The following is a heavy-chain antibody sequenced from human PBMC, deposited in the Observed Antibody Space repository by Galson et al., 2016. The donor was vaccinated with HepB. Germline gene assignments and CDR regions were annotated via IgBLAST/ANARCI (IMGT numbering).Heavy chain of an antibody. D-gene: IGHD6-6*01. CDR1: GFAFSSHW. CDR3: ARDLGGSSCLDY. J-gene: IGHJ4*02. Sequence: SLRLSCAASGFAFSSHWMHWVRQDLGKGLVWVSRINSDGTISNYADSVKGRFTISRDNSRNTLYLQMNCLRAEDTAVYYCARDLGGSSCLDYWGQGTLVTVSS. CDR2: INSDGTIS. V-gene: IGHV3-74*01.